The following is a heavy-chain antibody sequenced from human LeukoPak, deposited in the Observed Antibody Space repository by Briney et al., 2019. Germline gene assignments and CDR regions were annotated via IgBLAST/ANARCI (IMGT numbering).Heavy chain of an antibody. D-gene: IGHD3-3*01. CDR1: GGSFSGYY. J-gene: IGHJ6*03. CDR2: INHSGST. Sequence: SETLSLTCAVYGGSFSGYYWSWIRQPPGKGLEWIGEINHSGSTNYNPSLKSRVTISVDTSKNQFSLKLSSVTAADTAVYYCARAGSYYDFWSGSLVYYYYYYMDVWGKGTTVTVSS. V-gene: IGHV4-34*01. CDR3: ARAGSYYDFWSGSLVYYYYYYMDV.